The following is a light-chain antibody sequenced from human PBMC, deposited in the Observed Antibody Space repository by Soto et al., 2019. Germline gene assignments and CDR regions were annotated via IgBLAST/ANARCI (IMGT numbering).Light chain of an antibody. CDR3: QHHYINPIT. Sequence: EMVVTQSPATLSVSPGXRATLSCRASQDVSSNLAWYQQKPGQAPSLLIYGASARATGTPARFSGSGSGTDFTLTINSLQAEDVAVYYCQHHYINPITFGQGTRLEIK. J-gene: IGKJ5*01. CDR1: QDVSSN. CDR2: GAS. V-gene: IGKV3-15*01.